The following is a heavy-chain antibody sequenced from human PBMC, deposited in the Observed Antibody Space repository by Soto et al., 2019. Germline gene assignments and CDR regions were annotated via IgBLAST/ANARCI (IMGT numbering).Heavy chain of an antibody. CDR3: ATSVGIAPTGEDGMDV. CDR2: IIPILTTP. Sequence: QVQLVQSGAEVKKTGSSVKVSCKASGGTFSIYGFSWVRHAPGQGPEWIGGIIPILTTPNYAQKFQGRVTIVADESTPTVYREMSSRKFADAAVYYCATSVGIAPTGEDGMDVWGQGTSVTVSS. CDR1: GGTFSIYG. J-gene: IGHJ6*02. D-gene: IGHD2-8*02. V-gene: IGHV1-69*01.